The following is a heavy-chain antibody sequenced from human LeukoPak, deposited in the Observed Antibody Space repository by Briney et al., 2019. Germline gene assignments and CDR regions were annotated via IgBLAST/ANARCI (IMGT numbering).Heavy chain of an antibody. V-gene: IGHV3-30*02. CDR2: IRYDGSDK. J-gene: IGHJ4*02. CDR3: VKDHFNSSSWSPFDN. D-gene: IGHD6-13*01. CDR1: GFTFYSHG. Sequence: GGSLRLSCATSGFTFYSHGMHWVRQAPGKGLEWVTFIRYDGSDKYYVDSVKGRFTVSRDNSKNTLYLQLTSLTTEDTALYYCVKDHFNSSSWSPFDNWGQGTLVTVSS.